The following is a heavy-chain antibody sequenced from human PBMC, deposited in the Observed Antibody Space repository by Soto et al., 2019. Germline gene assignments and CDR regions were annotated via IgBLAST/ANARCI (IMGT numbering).Heavy chain of an antibody. D-gene: IGHD1-26*01. V-gene: IGHV3-7*03. J-gene: IGHJ4*02. CDR2: IKQDGSEK. CDR1: GFTFSSYW. Sequence: EVQLVESGGGLVQPGGSLRLSCAASGFTFSSYWMSCVRQAPGKGLEWVANIKQDGSEKYYVDSVKGRFTISRDNAKHSLYLQMNSLRDEDTAVYYCARGMGVGATSLWVYYFDYWGQGPLVTVSS. CDR3: ARGMGVGATSLWVYYFDY.